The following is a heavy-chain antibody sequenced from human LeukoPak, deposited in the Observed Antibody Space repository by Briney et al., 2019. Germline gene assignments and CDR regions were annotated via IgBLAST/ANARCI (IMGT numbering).Heavy chain of an antibody. CDR1: GGSISSYY. J-gene: IGHJ6*04. D-gene: IGHD2-2*01. Sequence: SETLSLTCTVSGGSISSYYWSWIRQPPGKGLEWIGYIYYSGSTNYNPSLKSRVTISVDTSKNQFSLKLSSVTAEDTAVYYCARVPLGYCSSTSCPYYYYYGMDVWGKGTTVTVSS. V-gene: IGHV4-59*01. CDR3: ARVPLGYCSSTSCPYYYYYGMDV. CDR2: IYYSGST.